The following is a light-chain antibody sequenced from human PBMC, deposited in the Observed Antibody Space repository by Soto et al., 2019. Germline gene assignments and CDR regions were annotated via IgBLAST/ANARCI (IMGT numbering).Light chain of an antibody. Sequence: IVMTQSTAPLAVSPGERATLSFRSSQSVSSSYLAWYQQKPGQAPRLLIYGASNRATGIPDRFSGSGSGTDFTLTISSLEPEDFAVYYCQVRSYLQGTFAPGTMVDVK. V-gene: IGKV3D-20*02. CDR3: QVRSYLQGT. J-gene: IGKJ3*01. CDR1: QSVSSSY. CDR2: GAS.